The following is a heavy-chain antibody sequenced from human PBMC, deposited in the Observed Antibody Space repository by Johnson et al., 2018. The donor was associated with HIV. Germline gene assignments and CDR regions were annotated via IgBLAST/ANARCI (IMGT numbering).Heavy chain of an antibody. CDR3: ARVYYYDSSGIDAFDI. D-gene: IGHD3-22*01. V-gene: IGHV3-7*01. Sequence: VQLVESGGGLDQPGGSLRLSCAASGFTFSSYWMSWVRQAPGKGLEWVANIKQDGREKYYVDSVKGRFTISRDNAKNSLYLQMNIMRAEDTAVYYCARVYYYDSSGIDAFDIWGQGTMVTVSS. CDR2: IKQDGREK. CDR1: GFTFSSYW. J-gene: IGHJ3*02.